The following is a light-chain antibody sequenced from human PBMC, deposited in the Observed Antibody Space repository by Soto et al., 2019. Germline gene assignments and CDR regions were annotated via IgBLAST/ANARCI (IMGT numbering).Light chain of an antibody. Sequence: QSVLTQSPSASASLGASVRLTCTLSSGHSTYAIAWLQHRPEKGPRYLMKVDSDGSHTKGDGVPDRFSGSSSGADCYLTISSLQSEDEADYYCQTWATGIRVFGGGTKVTVL. CDR1: SGHSTYA. V-gene: IGLV4-69*01. CDR3: QTWATGIRV. CDR2: VDSDGSH. J-gene: IGLJ3*02.